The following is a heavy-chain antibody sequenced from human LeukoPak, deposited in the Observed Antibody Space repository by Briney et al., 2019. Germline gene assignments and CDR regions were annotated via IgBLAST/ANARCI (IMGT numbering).Heavy chain of an antibody. CDR2: ISSSSSTI. D-gene: IGHD3-3*01. CDR1: GFTFSSYS. J-gene: IGHJ4*02. Sequence: GGSLRLSCAASGFTFSSYSMNWVRQAPGKGLEWVSYISSSSSTIYYADSVKGRFTISRDNSKNTLYLQMNSLRAEDTAVYYCASHSVLRFLEWSFDYWGQGTLVTVSS. CDR3: ASHSVLRFLEWSFDY. V-gene: IGHV3-48*01.